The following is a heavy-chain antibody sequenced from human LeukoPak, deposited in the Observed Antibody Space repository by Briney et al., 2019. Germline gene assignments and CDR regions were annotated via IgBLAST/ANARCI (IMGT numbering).Heavy chain of an antibody. V-gene: IGHV3-23*01. Sequence: GGSLRLSCAASGFTFSSYAMSWVRQAPGKGLEWVSGISGSGRTYHADSVKGRFTISRDNSKNTLYLQMNSLRAEDTAVYHCAKQYSSSRHYFDYWGQGTLATVSS. J-gene: IGHJ4*02. CDR3: AKQYSSSRHYFDY. CDR1: GFTFSSYA. D-gene: IGHD6-19*01. CDR2: ISGSGRT.